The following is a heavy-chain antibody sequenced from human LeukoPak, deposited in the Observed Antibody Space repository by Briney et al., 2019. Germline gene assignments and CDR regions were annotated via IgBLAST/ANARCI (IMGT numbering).Heavy chain of an antibody. J-gene: IGHJ3*02. D-gene: IGHD5-18*01. Sequence: SETLSLTCTVSGTTISSYYWSWIRQPPGKGLEWIGYIHYSGNTNYNPSLKSRVTISVDTAKNQFSLKLSSVTAADTAVYYCARLPVDTAMAWVDDAFDIWGQGTMVTVSS. CDR2: IHYSGNT. CDR3: ARLPVDTAMAWVDDAFDI. CDR1: GTTISSYY. V-gene: IGHV4-59*01.